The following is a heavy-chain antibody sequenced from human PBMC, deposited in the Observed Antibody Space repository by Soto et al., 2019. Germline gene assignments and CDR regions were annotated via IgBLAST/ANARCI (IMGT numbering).Heavy chain of an antibody. J-gene: IGHJ4*02. Sequence: SETLSLTCAVYGGSFSGYYWTWIRQPPGTGLEWIGEINHSGSTNYNPSLKSRVTISVDTSKNQFSLKLTSVTAADTAVYYCARDKITGLYDYWGQGTLVTVS. CDR3: ARDKITGLYDY. CDR2: INHSGST. D-gene: IGHD2-8*02. CDR1: GGSFSGYY. V-gene: IGHV4-34*01.